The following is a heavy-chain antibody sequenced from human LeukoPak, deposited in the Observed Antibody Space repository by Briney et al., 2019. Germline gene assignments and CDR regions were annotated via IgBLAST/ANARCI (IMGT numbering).Heavy chain of an antibody. CDR3: ARDIAVAGPFDY. CDR1: GYTFTSYY. D-gene: IGHD6-19*01. J-gene: IGHJ4*02. V-gene: IGHV1-46*01. CDR2: INPSGGST. Sequence: ASVEVSCKASGYTFTSYYMHWVRQAPGQGLEWMGIINPSGGSTSYARKFQGRVTMTRDTSTSTVYMELSSLRSEDTAVYYCARDIAVAGPFDYWGQGTLVTVSS.